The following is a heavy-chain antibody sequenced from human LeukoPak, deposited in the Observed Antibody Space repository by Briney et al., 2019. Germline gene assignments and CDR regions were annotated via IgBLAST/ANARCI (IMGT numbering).Heavy chain of an antibody. J-gene: IGHJ6*02. CDR1: GFTFSSYS. CDR3: ARDPDSVTGYGMDV. CDR2: ISSSSSYI. Sequence: GGSLRLSCAASGFTFSSYSMNWVRQAPGKGLEWVSSISSSSSYIYYADSVKGRFTISRDNAKNSLYLQMNSLRAEDTAVYYCARDPDSVTGYGMDVWGQGTTVTVSS. V-gene: IGHV3-21*01. D-gene: IGHD1-20*01.